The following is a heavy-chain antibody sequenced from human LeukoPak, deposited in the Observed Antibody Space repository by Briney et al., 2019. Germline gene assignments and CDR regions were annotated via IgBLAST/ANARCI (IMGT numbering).Heavy chain of an antibody. J-gene: IGHJ4*02. D-gene: IGHD3-10*01. CDR1: GGSISSGTYY. CDR3: ARDRAGFSDYYGSGSYPVYYFDY. Sequence: SQTLSLTCTVSGGSISSGTYYWTWIRQPAGKGLEWIGRIYSSGSTSYNPSLDSRVRISIDTSKNQFSLKLSSVTAADTAVYYCARDRAGFSDYYGSGSYPVYYFDYWGQGTLVTVSS. CDR2: IYSSGST. V-gene: IGHV4-61*02.